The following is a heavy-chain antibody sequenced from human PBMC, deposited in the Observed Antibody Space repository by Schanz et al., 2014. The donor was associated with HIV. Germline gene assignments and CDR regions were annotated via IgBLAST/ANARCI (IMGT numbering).Heavy chain of an antibody. J-gene: IGHJ3*02. CDR3: ARSPDWAGTDAFDI. CDR1: GFIFSRSG. D-gene: IGHD6-19*01. CDR2: ISWSGRNR. V-gene: IGHV3-33*01. Sequence: QVQLVESGGGVVQPGRSLRLSCAASGFIFSRSGMHWVRQAPGKGLEWVSGISWSGRNRGYADSVRGRFTISRDNAKNTLYLQMNSLRAEDTAIYYCARSPDWAGTDAFDIWGQGTMVTVSS.